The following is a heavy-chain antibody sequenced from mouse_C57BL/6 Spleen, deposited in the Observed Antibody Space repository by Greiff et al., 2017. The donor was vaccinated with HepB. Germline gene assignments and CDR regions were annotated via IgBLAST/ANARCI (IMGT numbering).Heavy chain of an antibody. CDR1: GFNFKNSY. CDR2: IVPANGNT. D-gene: IGHD1-1*01. Sequence: EVQLQQSVAELVRPGASVKFSCTASGFNFKNSYMHWVKQRPEQGLEWIGRIVPANGNTKYAPKFQGKATITADTSSNTAYLQLSSLTSEDTAIYYCAQIYYDDSSYAWFAYWGQGTLVTVSA. CDR3: AQIYYDDSSYAWFAY. V-gene: IGHV14-3*01. J-gene: IGHJ3*01.